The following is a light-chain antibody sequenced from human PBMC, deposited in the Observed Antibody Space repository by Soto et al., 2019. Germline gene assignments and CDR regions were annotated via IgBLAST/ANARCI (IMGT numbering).Light chain of an antibody. Sequence: QSVVTQPPSASGTPGQRVTISCSGSSSNIGSNTVIWYQQLPGTAPKLLIFSNNKRPSGVPDRFSGSKSGTSASLAISGLQSEDGADYYCAAWDDSMNAGVFGGGTKLTVL. CDR2: SNN. CDR3: AAWDDSMNAGV. CDR1: SSNIGSNT. J-gene: IGLJ3*02. V-gene: IGLV1-44*01.